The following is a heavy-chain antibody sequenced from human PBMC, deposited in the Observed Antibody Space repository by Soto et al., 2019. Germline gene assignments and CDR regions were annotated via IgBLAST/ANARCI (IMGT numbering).Heavy chain of an antibody. CDR1: GFTVSSNY. CDR2: IYSGGST. Sequence: GGSLRLSCAASGFTVSSNYMSWVRQAPGKGLEWVSVIYSGGSTYYADSVKGRFTISRDNSKNTLYLQMNSLRAEDTAVYYCAREVGSYGYGAFDIWGQGTMVTVSS. D-gene: IGHD5-18*01. CDR3: AREVGSYGYGAFDI. J-gene: IGHJ3*02. V-gene: IGHV3-53*01.